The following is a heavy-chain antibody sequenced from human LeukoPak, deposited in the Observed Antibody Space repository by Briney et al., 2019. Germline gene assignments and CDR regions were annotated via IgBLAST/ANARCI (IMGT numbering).Heavy chain of an antibody. D-gene: IGHD6-6*01. J-gene: IGHJ6*03. CDR3: ARAGDYSSSFSYMDV. CDR1: GYTFTGYY. Sequence: ASVKVSCKASGYTFTGYYMHWVRQAPGRGLEWMGWINPNSGGTNYAQKFQGRVTMTRDTSISTAYMELSRLRSDDTAVYYCARAGDYSSSFSYMDVWGKGTTVTVSS. V-gene: IGHV1-2*02. CDR2: INPNSGGT.